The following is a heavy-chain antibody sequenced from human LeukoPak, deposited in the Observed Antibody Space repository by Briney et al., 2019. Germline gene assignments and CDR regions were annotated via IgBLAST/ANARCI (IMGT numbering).Heavy chain of an antibody. CDR2: IKQDGSEK. Sequence: GGSLRLSCAASGFTFSSYWMSWVRQAPGEGLEWVANIKQDGSEKYYVDSVKGRFTISRDNAKNSLYLQMNSLRAEDTAVYYCARGADYDSSGHYETAPRDFDYWGQGTLVTVSS. D-gene: IGHD3-22*01. CDR1: GFTFSSYW. V-gene: IGHV3-7*01. CDR3: ARGADYDSSGHYETAPRDFDY. J-gene: IGHJ4*02.